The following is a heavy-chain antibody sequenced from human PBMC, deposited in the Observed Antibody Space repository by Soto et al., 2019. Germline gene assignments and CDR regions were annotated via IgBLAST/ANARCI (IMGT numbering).Heavy chain of an antibody. Sequence: QVQLQESGPGLVKPSETLSLTCTVSGGSISSYYWSWIRQPPGKGLEWIGYIYYSGSTNYNPSLKSRVTISVDTSKNQFSLKRSAVTAADTAVYYCARRAGGYSSGWSDYWCQGTLVTVSS. CDR1: GGSISSYY. D-gene: IGHD6-19*01. J-gene: IGHJ4*02. CDR3: ARRAGGYSSGWSDY. V-gene: IGHV4-59*01. CDR2: IYYSGST.